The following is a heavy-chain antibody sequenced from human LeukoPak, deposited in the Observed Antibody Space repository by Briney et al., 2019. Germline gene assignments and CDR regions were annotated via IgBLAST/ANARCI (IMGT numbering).Heavy chain of an antibody. CDR3: AKDGDSSGYYPDY. CDR2: ISWDGGST. V-gene: IGHV3-43D*03. J-gene: IGHJ4*02. Sequence: GGSLRLSCAASGINFDDYAMHWVCQAPGKGLEWVSIISWDGGSTYYADSVKGRFTISRDNSKNSLYLQMNSLRAEDTALYYCAKDGDSSGYYPDYWGQGTLVTVSS. CDR1: GINFDDYA. D-gene: IGHD3-22*01.